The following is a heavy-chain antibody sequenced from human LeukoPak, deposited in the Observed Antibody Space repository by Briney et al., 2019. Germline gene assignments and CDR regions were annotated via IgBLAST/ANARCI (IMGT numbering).Heavy chain of an antibody. CDR2: ISSSSSTI. CDR3: ASTVGSGWDYYYYYGMDV. CDR1: GFTFSGYS. Sequence: GGSLRLSCAASGFTFSGYSMNWVRQAPGKGLEWVSYISSSSSTIYYADSVKGRFTISRDNAKNSLYLQMNSLRAEDTAVYYCASTVGSGWDYYYYYGMDVWGQGTTVTVSS. D-gene: IGHD6-19*01. V-gene: IGHV3-48*01. J-gene: IGHJ6*02.